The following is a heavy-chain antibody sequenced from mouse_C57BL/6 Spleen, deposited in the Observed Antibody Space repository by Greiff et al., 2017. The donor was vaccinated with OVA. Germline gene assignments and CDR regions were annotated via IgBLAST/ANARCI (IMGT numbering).Heavy chain of an antibody. CDR2: IHPSDSAT. J-gene: IGHJ4*01. Sequence: VQLQQPGAELVKPGASVKVSCKASGYTFTSYWMHWVKQRPGQGLEWIGRIHPSDSATNYNQKFKGKATFTVDKSSSTAYMQLSSLTSEDSAVYYCGITHGSSYGAMDYWGQGTSVTVSS. V-gene: IGHV1-74*01. CDR1: GYTFTSYW. D-gene: IGHD1-1*01. CDR3: GITHGSSYGAMDY.